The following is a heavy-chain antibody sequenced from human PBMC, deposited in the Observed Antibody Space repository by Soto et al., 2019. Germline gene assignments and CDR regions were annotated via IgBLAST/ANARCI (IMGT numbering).Heavy chain of an antibody. CDR3: ARSAGVLGGDDY. CDR1: GYTFINYG. Sequence: QVQLVQSGAEVKKPGASVKVSCKASGYTFINYGITWVRQAPGQGLEWMGWINSYNGNTNYAQKLQGRVTTTTDTSTNLAYLELRSMRSDDTAVYYGARSAGVLGGDDYWGQGTLLTVFS. V-gene: IGHV1-18*01. J-gene: IGHJ4*02. CDR2: INSYNGNT. D-gene: IGHD3-10*01.